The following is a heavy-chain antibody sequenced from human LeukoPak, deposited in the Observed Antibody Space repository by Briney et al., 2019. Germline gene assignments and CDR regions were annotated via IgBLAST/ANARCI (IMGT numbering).Heavy chain of an antibody. CDR1: GYTFTELS. D-gene: IGHD6-13*01. V-gene: IGHV1-24*01. CDR3: ATGPLYSIEVDY. CDR2: FDPEDGET. J-gene: IGHJ4*02. Sequence: ASVKVSCKVSGYTFTELSMHWVRQAPGKGLEWMGGFDPEDGETIYAQKFQGRVTMTEDTSTDTAYMELSSLRSEDTAVYYCATGPLYSIEVDYWGQGTLVTVSS.